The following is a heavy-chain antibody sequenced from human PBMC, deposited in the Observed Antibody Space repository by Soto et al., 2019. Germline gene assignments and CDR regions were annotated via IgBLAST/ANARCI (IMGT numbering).Heavy chain of an antibody. Sequence: QVHLVQSGAEVKKPGASVKVSCKASGYTFTSYGITWVRQAPGQGLEWMGWISAHNGNTDYAQKLQGRVIVTRDTSTSTAYMELRSLLSDDTAVYYCARGRSGDYWGQGALVTVS. CDR1: GYTFTSYG. J-gene: IGHJ4*02. CDR3: ARGRSGDY. V-gene: IGHV1-18*01. CDR2: ISAHNGNT.